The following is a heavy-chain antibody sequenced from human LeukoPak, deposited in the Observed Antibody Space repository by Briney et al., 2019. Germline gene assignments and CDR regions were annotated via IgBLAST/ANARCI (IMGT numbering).Heavy chain of an antibody. Sequence: PGGSLRLSCAASGFTFSDYYMSWIRQAPGKGLEWVSYISSRGSTIYYADSLKGRFTISRDNAKNSLYLQMNSLRAEDTAVYYCARAHYYDSSGLDFWGQGTLVTVSS. J-gene: IGHJ4*02. D-gene: IGHD3-22*01. CDR3: ARAHYYDSSGLDF. CDR1: GFTFSDYY. CDR2: ISSRGSTI. V-gene: IGHV3-11*04.